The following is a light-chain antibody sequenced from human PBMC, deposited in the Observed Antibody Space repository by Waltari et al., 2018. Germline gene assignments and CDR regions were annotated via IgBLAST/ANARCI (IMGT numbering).Light chain of an antibody. CDR2: AAS. Sequence: DIQLTQSPSFLSTSVGDRVTITCRANQDISSYLAWYQQKLGKAPKLLISAASTLQSAVPSRFSGSGSGTEFTLTISSLQSEDIATYYCQQLLSYPLTFGGGTKVEIK. CDR3: QQLLSYPLT. CDR1: QDISSY. J-gene: IGKJ4*01. V-gene: IGKV1-9*01.